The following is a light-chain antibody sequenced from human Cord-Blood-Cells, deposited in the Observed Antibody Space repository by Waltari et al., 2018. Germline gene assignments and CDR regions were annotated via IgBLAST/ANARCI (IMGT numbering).Light chain of an antibody. Sequence: DIVMTQSPDSLAVSLGERATINCKSSQCVLYSSNNQNYLAWDQQKPGQPPKLLIYWASTRESGVPDRFSGSGSGTDFTLTISSLQAEDVAVYYCQQYYSTPRTFGQGTKVEIK. CDR2: WAS. CDR3: QQYYSTPRT. CDR1: QCVLYSSNNQNY. V-gene: IGKV4-1*01. J-gene: IGKJ1*01.